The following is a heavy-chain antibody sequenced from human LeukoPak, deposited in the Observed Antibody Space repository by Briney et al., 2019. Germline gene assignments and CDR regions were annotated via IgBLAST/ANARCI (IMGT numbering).Heavy chain of an antibody. CDR3: ARISHCSSTSCYSYYYMDV. CDR1: GGSISSGSYY. D-gene: IGHD2-2*02. J-gene: IGHJ6*03. Sequence: PSQTLSLTCTVSGGSISSGSYYWSWIRQPPGKGLEWIGYIYYSGSTYYNPSLKSRVTISVDTSKNQFSLKLSSVTAADTAVYYCARISHCSSTSCYSYYYMDVWGKGTTVTVSS. V-gene: IGHV4-30-4*08. CDR2: IYYSGST.